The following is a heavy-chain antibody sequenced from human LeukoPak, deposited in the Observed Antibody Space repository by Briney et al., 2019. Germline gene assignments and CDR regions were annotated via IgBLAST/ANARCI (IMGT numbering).Heavy chain of an antibody. CDR2: ISSSSSYI. V-gene: IGHV3-21*01. Sequence: GGSLRLSCAASGFNFSSYSMNWVRQAPGKGLEWVASISSSSSYIYYADSVKGRFTISRDNAKNSLYLQMNSLRAEDTAVYYCARGDPASSTSCYGFDPWGQGTLVTVSS. CDR1: GFNFSSYS. D-gene: IGHD2-2*01. J-gene: IGHJ5*02. CDR3: ARGDPASSTSCYGFDP.